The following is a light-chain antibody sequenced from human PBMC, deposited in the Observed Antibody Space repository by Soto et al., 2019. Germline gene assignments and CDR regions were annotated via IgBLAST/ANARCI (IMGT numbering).Light chain of an antibody. Sequence: DIQMTQSPSSLSASVGDRVTITCRASQSISSYLNWYQQKPGKALKLLIYAASSLQSGVPSRFSGSGSGTDFTLTISSLQPEDFATYSCQQSYSTPPITFGGGTTVEIK. J-gene: IGKJ4*01. CDR1: QSISSY. V-gene: IGKV1-39*01. CDR3: QQSYSTPPIT. CDR2: AAS.